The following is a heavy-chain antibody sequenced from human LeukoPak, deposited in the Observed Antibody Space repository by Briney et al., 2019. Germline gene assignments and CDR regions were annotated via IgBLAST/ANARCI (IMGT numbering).Heavy chain of an antibody. CDR2: IYYSGST. J-gene: IGHJ6*03. CDR3: ARDDYYYYYMDV. Sequence: SETLSLTCTVSGGSISSYYWSWIRQPPGKGLEWIGYIYYSGSTNYNPSLKSRVTISVDTSKNQFSLKLSSVTAADTAVYYCARDDYYYYYMDVWGKGTTVTVSS. V-gene: IGHV4-59*01. CDR1: GGSISSYY.